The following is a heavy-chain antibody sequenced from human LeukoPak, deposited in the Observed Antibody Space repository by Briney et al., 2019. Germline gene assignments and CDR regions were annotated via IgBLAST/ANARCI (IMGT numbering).Heavy chain of an antibody. V-gene: IGHV4-4*02. D-gene: IGHD3-16*02. J-gene: IGHJ5*02. CDR3: ARDLVAYRRSDGVLAP. Sequence: SGTLSLTCAVSGGSISSSNWWSWVRQPPGKGLEWIGEIYHSGSTNYNPSLKSRVTISVDKSKNQFSLKLSSVTAADTAVYYCARDLVAYRRSDGVLAPWGQRTPVTVSS. CDR2: IYHSGST. CDR1: GGSISSSNW.